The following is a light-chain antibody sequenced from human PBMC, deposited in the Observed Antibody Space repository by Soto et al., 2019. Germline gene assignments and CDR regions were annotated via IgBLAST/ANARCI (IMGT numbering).Light chain of an antibody. CDR2: GAS. CDR1: QSVSSSY. Sequence: ETVLTQSPGTLSLSPGERATLSCRASQSVSSSYLAWYQQKPGQAPRLLIYGASSRATGIPDRFSGSGSGTDFTLTISRLDPEDFAVYYCQQYDNSLYTFGQGTKLEIK. V-gene: IGKV3-20*01. J-gene: IGKJ2*01. CDR3: QQYDNSLYT.